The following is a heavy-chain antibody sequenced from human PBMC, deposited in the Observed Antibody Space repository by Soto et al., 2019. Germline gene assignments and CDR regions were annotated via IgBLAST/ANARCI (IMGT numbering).Heavy chain of an antibody. Sequence: QITLKESGPTLVKPTQTLTLTCTFSGFSLSTSGVGVGWIRQPPGKALEWLALIYWDDDKRYSPSLKSRLTITKDTSXNXGXLXXTHMDPVDTATYYCALLTYYYDSSGYYSSAEYFQHWGQGTLVTVSS. J-gene: IGHJ1*01. CDR2: IYWDDDK. CDR1: GFSLSTSGVG. V-gene: IGHV2-5*02. D-gene: IGHD3-22*01. CDR3: ALLTYYYDSSGYYSSAEYFQH.